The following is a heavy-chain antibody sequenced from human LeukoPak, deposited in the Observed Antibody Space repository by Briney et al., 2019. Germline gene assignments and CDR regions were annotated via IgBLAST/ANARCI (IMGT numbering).Heavy chain of an antibody. Sequence: GGSLRLSCAASGFTFSSCSMNWVRQAPGKGLEWVSSISSSSSYIYYADSVKGRFTISRDNAKNSLYLQMNSLRAEDTAVYYCARDDLGATKFDYWGQGTLVTVSS. D-gene: IGHD1-26*01. V-gene: IGHV3-21*01. CDR2: ISSSSSYI. CDR1: GFTFSSCS. J-gene: IGHJ4*02. CDR3: ARDDLGATKFDY.